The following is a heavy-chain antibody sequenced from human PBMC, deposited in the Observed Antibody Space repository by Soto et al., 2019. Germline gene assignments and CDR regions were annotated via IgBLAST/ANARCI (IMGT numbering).Heavy chain of an antibody. CDR3: ARGEQYSGRIFDY. J-gene: IGHJ4*01. V-gene: IGHV6-1*01. CDR2: TYYRSKWYY. Sequence: SQTLALPCGITGDSVSSSSSGCSFVRQSPSRGLEWLGRTYYRSKWYYEYAVSVRGRITINPDTSKNQYSLQLNSVTPEDTAVYFCARGEQYSGRIFDYWGQGTLVTVSS. CDR1: GDSVSSSSSG. D-gene: IGHD1-26*01.